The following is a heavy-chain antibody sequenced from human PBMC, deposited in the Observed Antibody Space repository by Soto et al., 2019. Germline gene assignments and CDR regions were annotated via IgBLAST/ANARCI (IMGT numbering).Heavy chain of an antibody. J-gene: IGHJ4*02. CDR2: IKQDGSEK. D-gene: IGHD3-3*01. CDR3: ARYQRGVFWSGFSSPYFDY. CDR1: GFTFSSYW. Sequence: GGSLRLSCAASGFTFSSYWMSWVRQAPGKGLEWVANIKQDGSEKYYVDSVKGRFTISRDNAKNSLYLQMNSLRAEDTAVYYCARYQRGVFWSGFSSPYFDYWGQGTLVTVSS. V-gene: IGHV3-7*01.